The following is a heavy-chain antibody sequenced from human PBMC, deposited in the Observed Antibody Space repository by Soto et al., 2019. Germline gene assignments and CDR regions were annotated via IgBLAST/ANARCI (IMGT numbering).Heavy chain of an antibody. Sequence: GGSLRLSCAASGFTFSSYDMSWVRQAPGKGLEWVSAISGSGGSTYYADSVKGRFTISRDNSKNTLYLQMNSLRAEDTAVYYCAKDKLGTTWFDPWCQGTLVTVSS. D-gene: IGHD1-7*01. CDR2: ISGSGGST. CDR3: AKDKLGTTWFDP. V-gene: IGHV3-23*01. CDR1: GFTFSSYD. J-gene: IGHJ5*02.